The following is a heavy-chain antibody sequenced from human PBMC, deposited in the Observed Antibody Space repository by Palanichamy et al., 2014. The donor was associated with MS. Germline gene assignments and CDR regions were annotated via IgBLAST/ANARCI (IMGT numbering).Heavy chain of an antibody. J-gene: IGHJ6*03. CDR1: TFTFNDYW. Sequence: EVQLVESGGGLVQPGGSLRLSCEASTFTFNDYWMTWVRQAPGKGLEWLAIIDEEGTETSYVDSMKGRFRIARDNAKNSLFLQMESLRAEDTAIYYCVRATRGAAGYYPFFYMDVWGKGTTVTVSS. V-gene: IGHV3-7*01. D-gene: IGHD6-13*01. CDR3: VRATRGAAGYYPFFYMDV. CDR2: IDEEGTET.